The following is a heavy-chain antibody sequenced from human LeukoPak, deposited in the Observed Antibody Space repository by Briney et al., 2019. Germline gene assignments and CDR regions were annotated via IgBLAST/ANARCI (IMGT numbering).Heavy chain of an antibody. CDR2: ISAYNGNT. J-gene: IGHJ6*02. D-gene: IGHD2-15*01. CDR1: GGTFTSYG. CDR3: ARDEAPGYCSGGSCYSYYYYGMDV. V-gene: IGHV1-18*01. Sequence: GSSVKVSCKASGGTFTSYGISWVRQAPGQGLEWMGWISAYNGNTNYAQKLQGRVTMTTDTSTSTAYMELRSLRSDDTAVYYCARDEAPGYCSGGSCYSYYYYGMDVWGQGTTVTVSS.